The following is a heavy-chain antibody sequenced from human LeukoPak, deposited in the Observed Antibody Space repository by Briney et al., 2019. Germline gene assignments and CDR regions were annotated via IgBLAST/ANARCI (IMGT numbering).Heavy chain of an antibody. D-gene: IGHD3-16*01. CDR1: GFTFSSYA. V-gene: IGHV3-21*01. J-gene: IGHJ4*02. CDR3: ARSWGRDFDY. Sequence: PGGSLRLSCAASGFTFSSYAMSWVRQAPGKGLEWVSSISSSSSYIYYADSVKGRFTISRDNAKNSLYLQMNSLRAEDTAVYYCARSWGRDFDYWGQGTLVTVSS. CDR2: ISSSSSYI.